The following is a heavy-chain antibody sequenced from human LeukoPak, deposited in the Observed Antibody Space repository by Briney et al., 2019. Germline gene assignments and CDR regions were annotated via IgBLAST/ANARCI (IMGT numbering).Heavy chain of an antibody. CDR2: ILSSSSYI. CDR1: GFTFSSYS. Sequence: KPGGSLRLSCAASGFTFSSYSMNWVRQAPAKGLEWDSSILSSSSYIYYADSVKGRFTISRDNAKNSLYLQMNSLRAEDTAVYYCAAGEDHDYWGQGTLVTVSS. J-gene: IGHJ4*02. CDR3: AAGEDHDY. D-gene: IGHD4-17*01. V-gene: IGHV3-21*01.